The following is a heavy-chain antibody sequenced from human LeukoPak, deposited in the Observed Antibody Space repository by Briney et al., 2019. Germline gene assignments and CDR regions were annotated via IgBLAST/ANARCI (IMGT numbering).Heavy chain of an antibody. CDR1: GFTFSSYA. Sequence: PGGSLRLSCAASGFTFSSYAMSWVRQAPGKGLEWVSAISGSGGSTYYADSVKGRFTISRDNSKNTLYLQMNSLRAEDTAVYYCAKVPRPITMVRGVMSSFFDYWGQGTLVTVSS. CDR2: ISGSGGST. V-gene: IGHV3-23*01. J-gene: IGHJ4*02. CDR3: AKVPRPITMVRGVMSSFFDY. D-gene: IGHD3-10*01.